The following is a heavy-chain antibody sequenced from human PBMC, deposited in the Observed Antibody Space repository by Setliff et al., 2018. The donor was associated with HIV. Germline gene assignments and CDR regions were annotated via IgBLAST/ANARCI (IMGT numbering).Heavy chain of an antibody. CDR1: GGSFSGYY. J-gene: IGHJ4*02. V-gene: IGHV4-34*01. Sequence: ETLSLTCAVYGGSFSGYYWSWIRPPPGKGLEWIGEINHSGSTYYNPSLKSRVSMSIDTSRNQFSLKLTSVTAADTAVYFCARFPTVVTAPGFWGRGTLVTVSS. CDR3: ARFPTVVTAPGF. D-gene: IGHD2-21*02. CDR2: INHSGST.